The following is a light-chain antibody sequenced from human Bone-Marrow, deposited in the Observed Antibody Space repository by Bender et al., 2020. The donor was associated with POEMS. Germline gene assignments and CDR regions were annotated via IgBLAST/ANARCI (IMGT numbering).Light chain of an antibody. CDR2: DVT. J-gene: IGLJ1*01. CDR3: CSFAGGYTYV. V-gene: IGLV2-11*01. CDR1: SSDVGAYNL. Sequence: QSALTQPASVSGSPGQSITISCTGASSDVGAYNLVSWYQQHPGKAPKLMIYDVTKRPSEVPDRFSGSKSGNTASLTISGLQAEDEADYYCCSFAGGYTYVFGTGTTVTVL.